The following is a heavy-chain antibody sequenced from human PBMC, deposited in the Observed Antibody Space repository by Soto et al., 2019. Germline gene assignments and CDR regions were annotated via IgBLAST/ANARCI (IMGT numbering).Heavy chain of an antibody. J-gene: IGHJ6*02. CDR1: GGSMSPYY. CDR2: IYYRGNT. V-gene: IGHV4-59*08. Sequence: QVQVKESGPGLVKPSETRSLTCSVFGGSMSPYYWSWIRQSPGKGLEWIANIYYRGNTNYNPSLESRVTISIDTSKNQFSLKLNSLTAADTAVYYCARHSKKTGDFDYYYGMDVWGQGTTVTVSS. CDR3: ARHSKKTGDFDYYYGMDV. D-gene: IGHD7-27*01.